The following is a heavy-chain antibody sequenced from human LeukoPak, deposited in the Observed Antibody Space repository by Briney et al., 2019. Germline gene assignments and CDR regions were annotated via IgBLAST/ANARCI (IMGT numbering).Heavy chain of an antibody. CDR2: ISYDGSNK. Sequence: GRSLRLSCAAPGFTFSSYGMHWVRQAPGKGLEWVAVISYDGSNKYYADSVKGRFTISRDNSKNTLYLQMNSLRAEDTAVYYCAKDLGARFIDYWGQGTLVTVSS. CDR1: GFTFSSYG. V-gene: IGHV3-30*18. CDR3: AKDLGARFIDY. J-gene: IGHJ4*02. D-gene: IGHD3-3*01.